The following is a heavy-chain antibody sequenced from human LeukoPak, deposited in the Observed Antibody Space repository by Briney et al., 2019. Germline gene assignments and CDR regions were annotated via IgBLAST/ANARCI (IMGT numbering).Heavy chain of an antibody. J-gene: IGHJ4*02. CDR3: ARDRGSYSSGWYFDY. D-gene: IGHD6-19*01. CDR2: ISSSSSYI. Sequence: PGGSLRLSCAASGFTFSSYSMNWVRQAPGKGLEWVSSISSSSSYIYYADSVKGRFTISRDNAKNSLYLQMNSLRAEDTAVYYCARDRGSYSSGWYFDYWGQGTLVTVSS. V-gene: IGHV3-21*01. CDR1: GFTFSSYS.